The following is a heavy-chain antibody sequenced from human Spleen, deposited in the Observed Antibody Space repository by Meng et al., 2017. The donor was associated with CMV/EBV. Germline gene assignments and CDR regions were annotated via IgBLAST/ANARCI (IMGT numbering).Heavy chain of an antibody. Sequence: GGSLRLSCAASGFTFDDYAMHWVRQTPGKGLEWVSSISWNSGRIFYADSVRGRFTVFRDNPKNSLHLQMNSLTVEDTAVYYCAKDPVVGAPHVFDIWGQGAMVT. CDR3: AKDPVVGAPHVFDI. CDR2: ISWNSGRI. J-gene: IGHJ3*02. D-gene: IGHD1-26*01. CDR1: GFTFDDYA. V-gene: IGHV3-9*01.